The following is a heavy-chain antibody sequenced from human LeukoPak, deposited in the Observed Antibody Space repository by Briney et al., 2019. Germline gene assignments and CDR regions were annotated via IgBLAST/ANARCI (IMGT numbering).Heavy chain of an antibody. Sequence: SETLSLTCTVSGVSISSSSYYWGWIRQPPGKGLEWIGSIYYSGVTYYNPSLESRLTISVDSSKNQFSLKMTSVTAADTAVYYCAISGSYRTPGKYWGPGALVTVSS. CDR2: IYYSGVT. J-gene: IGHJ4*02. D-gene: IGHD1-26*01. CDR1: GVSISSSSYY. V-gene: IGHV4-39*01. CDR3: AISGSYRTPGKY.